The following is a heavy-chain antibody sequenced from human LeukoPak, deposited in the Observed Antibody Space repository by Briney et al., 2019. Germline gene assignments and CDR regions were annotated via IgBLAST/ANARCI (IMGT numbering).Heavy chain of an antibody. Sequence: GGSLRLSCAASGFTFSSHSMNWVRQAPGKGLEWVSSISSSSSYIYYADSVKGRFTISRDNAKNSLYLQMNSLRAEDTAVYYCARDGMVRGVISYWGQGTLVTVSS. J-gene: IGHJ4*02. CDR1: GFTFSSHS. CDR2: ISSSSSYI. V-gene: IGHV3-21*01. CDR3: ARDGMVRGVISY. D-gene: IGHD3-10*01.